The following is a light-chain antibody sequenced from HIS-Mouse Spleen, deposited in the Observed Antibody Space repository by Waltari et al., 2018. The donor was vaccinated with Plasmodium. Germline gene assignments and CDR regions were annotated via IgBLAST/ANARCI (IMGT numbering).Light chain of an antibody. CDR2: EVS. J-gene: IGLJ2*01. Sequence: QSALTQPPSAPGSPGQSVTISCTGTSSDVGGYNYVSWYQQHPGKAPKRMIYEVSKRPSVVPDRFSGSKSGNTASLTVSGLQAEDEADYYCSSYAGSNNLVFGGGTKLTVL. CDR1: SSDVGGYNY. CDR3: SSYAGSNNLV. V-gene: IGLV2-8*01.